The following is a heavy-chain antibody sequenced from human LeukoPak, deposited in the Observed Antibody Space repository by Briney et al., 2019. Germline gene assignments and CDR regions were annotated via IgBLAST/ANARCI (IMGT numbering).Heavy chain of an antibody. CDR1: RYTFINYY. V-gene: IGHV1-46*01. CDR3: ARIRDGYNDAYDL. J-gene: IGHJ3*01. Sequence: ASVKVSCKASRYTFINYYMHWVRQAPGQGLEWMGIINPSGGSTNYAQKFQGRVTLTRDTSTSTVYMELSSLRSEDTAIYYCARIRDGYNDAYDLWGQGTVVTVPS. D-gene: IGHD5-24*01. CDR2: INPSGGST.